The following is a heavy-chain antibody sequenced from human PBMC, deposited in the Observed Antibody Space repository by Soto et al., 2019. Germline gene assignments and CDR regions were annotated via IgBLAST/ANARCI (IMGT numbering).Heavy chain of an antibody. V-gene: IGHV1-3*01. CDR2: ISADSGNT. CDR3: ARVVGYCSGTSCSRGYYYYYGMDV. J-gene: IGHJ6*02. Sequence: GASVKVSCKTSGYTFTHYAIHWVRQAPGQRLEWMGWISADSGNTKYSQRFQGRVTITRDTSASTAYMELSSLRSEDTAVYYCARVVGYCSGTSCSRGYYYYYGMDVWGQGTTVTVSS. D-gene: IGHD2-2*03. CDR1: GYTFTHYA.